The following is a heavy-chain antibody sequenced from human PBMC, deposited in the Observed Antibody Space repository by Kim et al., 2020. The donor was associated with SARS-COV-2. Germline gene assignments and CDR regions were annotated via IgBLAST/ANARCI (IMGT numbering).Heavy chain of an antibody. J-gene: IGHJ4*02. CDR3: AKDIGYNWNYVKH. Sequence: DYAASVKGRFTTSRDNAKNSRYLQMDSLRAEDTALYYCAKDIGYNWNYVKHWGQGTLVTVSS. V-gene: IGHV3-9*01. D-gene: IGHD1-7*01.